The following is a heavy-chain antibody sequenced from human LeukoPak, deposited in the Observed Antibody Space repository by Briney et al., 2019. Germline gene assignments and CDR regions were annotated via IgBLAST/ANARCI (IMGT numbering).Heavy chain of an antibody. V-gene: IGHV3-23*01. CDR2: ISGSGVTT. CDR3: ARDGFTYYYYGMDV. J-gene: IGHJ6*02. D-gene: IGHD2-2*03. Sequence: PGGSLRLSCVASGFTFSSYAMSWVRQAPGKGLEWVSAISGSGVTTHYAGSVKGRFTISRDNSKNTLYLQMNGLRAEDTAVYYCARDGFTYYYYGMDVWGQGTTVTVSS. CDR1: GFTFSSYA.